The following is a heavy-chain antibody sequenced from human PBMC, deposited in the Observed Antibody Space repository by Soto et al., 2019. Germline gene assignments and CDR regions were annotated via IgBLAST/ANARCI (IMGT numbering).Heavy chain of an antibody. Sequence: GESLKISCKGSGYSFTTYWIGWVRQMPGKGLEWMGIIYPGDSDTRYSPSFQGQVTISADKYISTAYPQWSSLKASDTAMYYCARKDSSSAFDYWGQGTLVTVSS. CDR1: GYSFTTYW. CDR3: ARKDSSSAFDY. V-gene: IGHV5-51*01. CDR2: IYPGDSDT. J-gene: IGHJ4*02. D-gene: IGHD3-22*01.